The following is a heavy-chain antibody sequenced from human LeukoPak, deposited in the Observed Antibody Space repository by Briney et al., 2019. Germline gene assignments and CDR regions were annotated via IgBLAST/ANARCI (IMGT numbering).Heavy chain of an antibody. J-gene: IGHJ6*02. D-gene: IGHD2-2*01. CDR2: INHSGST. CDR3: ARVHCSSTSCYYYYGMDV. Sequence: PSETLSLTCAVYGGSFSGYYWSWICQPPGKGLEWIGEINHSGSTNYNPSLKSRVTISVDTSKNQFSLKLSSVTAADTAVYYCARVHCSSTSCYYYYGMDVWGQGTTVTVSS. V-gene: IGHV4-34*01. CDR1: GGSFSGYY.